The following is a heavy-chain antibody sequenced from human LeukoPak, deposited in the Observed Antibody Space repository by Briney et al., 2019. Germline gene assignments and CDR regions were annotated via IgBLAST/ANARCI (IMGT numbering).Heavy chain of an antibody. J-gene: IGHJ2*01. Sequence: GGSLRLSCAASGFTFSSYWMHWVRQAPGKGLVWVSRINSDGSSTSYADSVEGRFTISRDNAKNTLYLQMNSLRAEDTAVYYCARGVTALWDWYFDLWGRGTLVTVSS. V-gene: IGHV3-74*01. CDR1: GFTFSSYW. D-gene: IGHD3-16*01. CDR3: ARGVTALWDWYFDL. CDR2: INSDGSST.